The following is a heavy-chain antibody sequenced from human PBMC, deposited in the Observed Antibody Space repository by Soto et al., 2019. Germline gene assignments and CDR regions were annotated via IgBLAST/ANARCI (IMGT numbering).Heavy chain of an antibody. CDR1: GFTFSSYW. V-gene: IGHV3-74*03. D-gene: IGHD1-26*01. Sequence: EVQLVESGGGLVQPGGSLRLSCVASGFTFSSYWMHWVRQVPGKGLVWVSRIKSDASTIMYADSVKGRFTISRDNAKNTLYLQVNSLRPEDTAVYYCVRGGSANYYGLFDSWGQGTLVTVSS. CDR3: VRGGSANYYGLFDS. J-gene: IGHJ4*02. CDR2: IKSDASTI.